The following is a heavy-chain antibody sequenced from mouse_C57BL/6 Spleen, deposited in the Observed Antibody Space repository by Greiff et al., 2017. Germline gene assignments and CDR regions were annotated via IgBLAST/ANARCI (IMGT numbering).Heavy chain of an antibody. J-gene: IGHJ3*01. CDR1: GFTFSDYG. CDR2: ISSGSSTI. V-gene: IGHV5-17*01. CDR3: ARGGVYYGNFFAY. Sequence: EVQGVESRGGLVKPGGSLKLSCAASGFTFSDYGMHWVRQAPEKGLEWVAYISSGSSTIYYADTVKGRFTISRDNAKNTLFLQMNSLRSEDTAMYYCARGGVYYGNFFAYWGQGTLVTVSA. D-gene: IGHD2-1*01.